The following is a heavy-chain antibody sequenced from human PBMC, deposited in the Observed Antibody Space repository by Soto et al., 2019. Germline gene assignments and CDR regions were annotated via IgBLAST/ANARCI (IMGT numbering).Heavy chain of an antibody. CDR2: ISYDGNEI. CDR3: AKEGALTGGTYGDF. D-gene: IGHD4-17*01. V-gene: IGHV3-30*18. Sequence: QVQLVESGGGVVQPGRSLRLSCAASGFAFNDYGMHWVRQAPGKGLEWVAVISYDGNEIHYADSVRGRFTISRDNTRDTLSLEMNSLRAEDTAVYYCAKEGALTGGTYGDFWGQGTLVTVSS. J-gene: IGHJ4*02. CDR1: GFAFNDYG.